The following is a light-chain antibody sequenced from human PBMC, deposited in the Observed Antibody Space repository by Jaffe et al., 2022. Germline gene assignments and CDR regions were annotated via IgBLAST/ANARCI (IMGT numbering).Light chain of an antibody. CDR3: QQSYSSPLT. Sequence: IHMTQSPSSLSASVGDRVTITCRASQTINNFLSWYQQKEGRAPKLLIHGASTLHTGVPSRFSGSASGTDFTLIISSLQVEDVATYYCQQSYSSPLTFGGGTKV. CDR2: GAS. V-gene: IGKV1-39*01. J-gene: IGKJ4*01. CDR1: QTINNF.